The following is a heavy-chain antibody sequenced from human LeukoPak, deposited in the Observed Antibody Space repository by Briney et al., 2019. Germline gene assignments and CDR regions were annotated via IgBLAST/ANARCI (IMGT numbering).Heavy chain of an antibody. V-gene: IGHV1-18*01. D-gene: IGHD4-23*01. Sequence: ASVKVSCKASGYTFTNYGFSWVRQAPGQGLEWMGWISAYNGYTDYAQKFQFRVTMTTDTSTSTAYMELRSLRSDDTAVYYCARDKAVTTEVTQHFQHWGQGTLVTVSS. J-gene: IGHJ1*01. CDR2: ISAYNGYT. CDR3: ARDKAVTTEVTQHFQH. CDR1: GYTFTNYG.